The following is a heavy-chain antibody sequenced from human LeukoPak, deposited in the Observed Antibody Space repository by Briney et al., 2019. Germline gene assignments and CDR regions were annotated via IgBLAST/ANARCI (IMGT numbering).Heavy chain of an antibody. D-gene: IGHD3-10*01. CDR1: GGSISSYY. Sequence: SETLSLTCTVSGGSISSYYWSWIRQPPGKGLEWIGYIYYSGSTNYNPSLKSRVTISVDTSENQFSLKLSSVTAADTAVYYCARGGYGSGSYLSYYYYYGMDVWGQGTTVTVSS. CDR2: IYYSGST. CDR3: ARGGYGSGSYLSYYYYYGMDV. V-gene: IGHV4-59*01. J-gene: IGHJ6*02.